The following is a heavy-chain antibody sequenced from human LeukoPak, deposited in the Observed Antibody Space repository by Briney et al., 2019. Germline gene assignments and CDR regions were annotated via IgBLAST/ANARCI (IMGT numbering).Heavy chain of an antibody. V-gene: IGHV3-21*01. J-gene: IGHJ4*02. D-gene: IGHD5-12*01. CDR2: ISSSSSYI. Sequence: IPGGSLILSCAASGFTFSSYSMNWVRQAPGKGLEWVSSISSSSSYIYYADSVKGRFTISRDNAKNSLYLQMNSLRAEDTAVYYCARAASGYDYPYYFDYWGQGTLVTVSS. CDR1: GFTFSSYS. CDR3: ARAASGYDYPYYFDY.